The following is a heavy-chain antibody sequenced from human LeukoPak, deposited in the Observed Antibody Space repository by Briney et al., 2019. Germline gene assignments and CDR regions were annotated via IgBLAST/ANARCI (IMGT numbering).Heavy chain of an antibody. CDR2: IISSGSTI. J-gene: IGHJ4*02. D-gene: IGHD3-3*01. CDR1: GFTFSSYE. CDR3: AGGAQRITIFGVVYLSY. V-gene: IGHV3-48*03. Sequence: GGSLRLSCAASGFTFSSYEMNWVRQAPGKGLEWVSYIISSGSTIYYADSVKGRFTISRDNAKNSLYLQMNSLRAEDTAVYYCAGGAQRITIFGVVYLSYWGQGTLVTVSS.